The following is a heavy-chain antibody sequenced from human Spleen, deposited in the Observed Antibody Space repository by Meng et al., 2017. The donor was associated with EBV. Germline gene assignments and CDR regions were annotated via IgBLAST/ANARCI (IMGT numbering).Heavy chain of an antibody. V-gene: IGHV1-8*01. J-gene: IGHJ4*02. CDR1: GYTFTNYD. CDR2: MDPNTDST. CDR3: ARGRGGFDPLDS. D-gene: IGHD5-12*01. Sequence: VERVQSGVEVKKPGAPVKVSCKASGYTFTNYDVNWVRQAPGQGLEWMGWMDPNTDSTGYAQKFQGRLTMTWDAAISTFYMELSSLTSADTAVYYCARGRGGFDPLDSWGQGTLVTVSS.